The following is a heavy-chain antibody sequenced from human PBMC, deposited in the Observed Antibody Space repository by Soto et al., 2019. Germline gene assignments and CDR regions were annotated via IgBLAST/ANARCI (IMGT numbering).Heavy chain of an antibody. D-gene: IGHD3-10*01. CDR2: IWYDGSNK. CDR3: AKDFYVGSGRYTGSGAFDI. V-gene: IGHV3-33*06. J-gene: IGHJ3*02. CDR1: GFTFSDYG. Sequence: GGSLRLSCATSGFTFSDYGTHWVRQAPGKGLEWVALIWYDGSNKYYADSVKGRFTISRDNSKNSLYLQMNSLRAEDTAMYYCAKDFYVGSGRYTGSGAFDIWGQGTMVTVSS.